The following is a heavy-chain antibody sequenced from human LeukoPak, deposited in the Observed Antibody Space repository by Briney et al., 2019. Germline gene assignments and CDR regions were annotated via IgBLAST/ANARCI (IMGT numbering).Heavy chain of an antibody. CDR1: GGTFSSYA. CDR2: ISAYNGNT. CDR3: ARGSHYYGSGSYGLVAFDI. J-gene: IGHJ3*02. D-gene: IGHD3-10*01. V-gene: IGHV1-18*01. Sequence: ASVKVSCKASGGTFSSYAISWVRQAPGQGLEWMGWISAYNGNTNYAQKLQGRVTMTTDTSTSTAYMELRSLRSDDTAVYYCARGSHYYGSGSYGLVAFDIWGQGTMVTVSS.